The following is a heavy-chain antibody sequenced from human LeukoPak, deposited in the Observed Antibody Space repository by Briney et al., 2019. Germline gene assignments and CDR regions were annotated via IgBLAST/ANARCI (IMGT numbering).Heavy chain of an antibody. V-gene: IGHV4-39*07. D-gene: IGHD6-13*01. J-gene: IGHJ2*01. CDR1: GGSISSSNYY. CDR2: IYYSGSA. Sequence: SETLSLTCTVSGGSISSSNYYWGWIRQPPGKGLGWIGNIYYSGSAYYNPSLKSRVTISVDTSKNHLSLNLSSVTAADTAVYYCARGEQLVYWYFDLWGRGTLVTVSS. CDR3: ARGEQLVYWYFDL.